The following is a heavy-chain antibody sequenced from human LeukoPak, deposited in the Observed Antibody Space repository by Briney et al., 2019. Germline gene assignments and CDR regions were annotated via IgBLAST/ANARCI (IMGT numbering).Heavy chain of an antibody. CDR3: ARDQGGHIFRGVIDY. D-gene: IGHD3-10*01. J-gene: IGHJ4*02. CDR1: GFIFRSYD. Sequence: PGGSLRLSCAASGFIFRSYDMNCVRHAPGKGLEGVSYISRSGSDIYYADSVKGRFTISRDNAKNSLYLQMNSLRAEDTAVYYCARDQGGHIFRGVIDYWGQGTLVTVSS. V-gene: IGHV3-48*03. CDR2: ISRSGSDI.